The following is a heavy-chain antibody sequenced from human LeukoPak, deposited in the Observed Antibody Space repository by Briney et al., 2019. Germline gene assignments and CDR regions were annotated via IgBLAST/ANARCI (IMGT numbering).Heavy chain of an antibody. V-gene: IGHV1-69*02. D-gene: IGHD4-23*01. CDR2: IIPILGIA. CDR3: ARADYGGNSEAAFDI. CDR1: GGTFSSYT. J-gene: IGHJ3*02. Sequence: SVKVSCKXSGGTFSSYTISWVRQAPGQGLEWMGRIIPILGIANYGQKFQGRVTITADKSASTAYMELRSLRSEDTAVYYCARADYGGNSEAAFDIWGQGTMVTVSS.